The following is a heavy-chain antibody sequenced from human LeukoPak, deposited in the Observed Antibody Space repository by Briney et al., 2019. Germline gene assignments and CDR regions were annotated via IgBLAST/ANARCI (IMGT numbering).Heavy chain of an antibody. Sequence: SVKVSCKASGDTFSSYAISWVRQAPGQGLEWMGGIIPIFGTANYAQKFQGRVTMTEDTSTDTAYMELSSLRSEDTAVYYCATVARPLYSGLPHLADYWGQGTLVTVSS. CDR3: ATVARPLYSGLPHLADY. CDR2: IIPIFGTA. CDR1: GDTFSSYA. J-gene: IGHJ4*02. V-gene: IGHV1-69*06. D-gene: IGHD1-26*01.